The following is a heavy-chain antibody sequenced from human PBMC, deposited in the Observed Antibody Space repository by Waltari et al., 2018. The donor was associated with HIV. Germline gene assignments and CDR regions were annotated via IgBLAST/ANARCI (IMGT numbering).Heavy chain of an antibody. V-gene: IGHV3-66*01. D-gene: IGHD6-13*01. CDR2: IYSGGST. J-gene: IGHJ6*02. Sequence: EVQLVESGGGLVQPGGSLRLSCAAFGFTVGSNYMTWVRQAPGKGLEWVSVIYSGGSTYYADSVKGRFTISRDNSKNTLYLQINSLRAEDTAVYYCARDWAHSSSWSRYYYHGMDVWGQGTTVTVSS. CDR3: ARDWAHSSSWSRYYYHGMDV. CDR1: GFTVGSNY.